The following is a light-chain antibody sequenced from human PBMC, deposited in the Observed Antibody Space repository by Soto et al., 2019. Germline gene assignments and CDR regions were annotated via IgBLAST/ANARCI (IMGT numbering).Light chain of an antibody. V-gene: IGKV1-13*02. CDR3: QQFNSYPPYT. CDR1: QGISSA. Sequence: AIQLTQSPSSLSASVGDRVTITCRASQGISSALAWYQQKPGKAPKLLIYDTSSLESGVPSRFSGSGSGAHFTLTISSLQPEDFAAYDCQQFNSYPPYTFGQGTKLEI. J-gene: IGKJ2*01. CDR2: DTS.